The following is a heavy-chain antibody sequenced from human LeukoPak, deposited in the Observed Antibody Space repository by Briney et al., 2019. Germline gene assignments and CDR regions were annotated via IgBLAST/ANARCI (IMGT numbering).Heavy chain of an antibody. J-gene: IGHJ2*01. CDR2: IIPILGIA. CDR1: GYTFTGYY. V-gene: IGHV1-69*02. Sequence: SVKVSCKASGYTFTGYYMHWVRQAPGQGLEWMGRIIPILGIANYAQKFQGRVTITADKSTSTAYMELSSLRSEDTAVYYCASHDWYFDLWGRGTLVTVSS. CDR3: ASHDWYFDL. D-gene: IGHD3-3*01.